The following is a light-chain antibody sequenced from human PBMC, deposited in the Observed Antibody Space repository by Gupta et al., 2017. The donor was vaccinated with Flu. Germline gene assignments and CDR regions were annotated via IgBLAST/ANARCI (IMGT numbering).Light chain of an antibody. CDR1: QSISNN. CDR2: DAS. Sequence: EAVMTQFPATLSVSPGERVTLSCRASQSISNNLAWYQQKPGQAPRLLIFDASTRATGSADRFTGSGSGVECTLTINSLQSEEFAVYYCHQYKDCSPGPFSFGPGTKLDIK. J-gene: IGKJ3*01. V-gene: IGKV3-15*01. CDR3: HQYKDCSPGPFS.